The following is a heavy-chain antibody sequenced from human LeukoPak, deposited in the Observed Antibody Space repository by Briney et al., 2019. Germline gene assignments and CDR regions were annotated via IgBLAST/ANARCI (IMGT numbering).Heavy chain of an antibody. CDR1: GGSIINSNYY. CDR3: AFIVVVPAAIFDY. D-gene: IGHD2-2*01. CDR2: VYASGNT. V-gene: IGHV4-61*02. Sequence: PSETLSLTCSVSGGSIINSNYYWSWIRQPAGKGLEWIGRVYASGNTKNNPSLNSRVTISVDTSKNQFSLELSSVTAADTAVYYCAFIVVVPAAIFDYWGQGTLVTVSS. J-gene: IGHJ4*02.